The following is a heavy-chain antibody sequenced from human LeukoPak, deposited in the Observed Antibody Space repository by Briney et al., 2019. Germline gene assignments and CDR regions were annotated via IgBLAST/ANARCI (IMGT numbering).Heavy chain of an antibody. D-gene: IGHD2-15*01. Sequence: GGSLRLSCAASGFTFSRHPMSWVRQTPGKGLEWVSTLSASRGATYYAGSLKGRFTVSRDNSRNTLYLQMNSLGAGDTAVYYCARGYCSGDSCYLFFFDYWGQGTLVTVSS. CDR1: GFTFSRHP. J-gene: IGHJ4*02. CDR3: ARGYCSGDSCYLFFFDY. V-gene: IGHV3-23*01. CDR2: LSASRGAT.